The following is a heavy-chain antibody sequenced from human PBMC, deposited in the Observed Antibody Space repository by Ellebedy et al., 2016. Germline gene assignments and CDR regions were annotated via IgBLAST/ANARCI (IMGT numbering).Heavy chain of an antibody. D-gene: IGHD2-2*01. CDR3: ARGGQYADYYYYMDV. J-gene: IGHJ6*03. CDR1: GYTFTSYD. Sequence: ASVKVSXXASGYTFTSYDINWVRQATGQGLEWMGWMNPNSGNTGYAQKFQGRVTMTRNTSISTAYMELSSLRSEDTAVYYCARGGQYADYYYYMDVWGKGTTVTVSS. V-gene: IGHV1-8*01. CDR2: MNPNSGNT.